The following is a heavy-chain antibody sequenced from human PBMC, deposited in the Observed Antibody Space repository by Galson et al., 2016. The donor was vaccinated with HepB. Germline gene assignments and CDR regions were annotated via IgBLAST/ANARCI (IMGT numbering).Heavy chain of an antibody. J-gene: IGHJ6*04. CDR3: AKVTRPGISAPRYGMDV. V-gene: IGHV3-23*01. D-gene: IGHD6-13*01. CDR1: GFTFSSYA. CDR2: ISGGATAT. Sequence: SLRLSCAASGFTFSSYAMTWVRQAPGRGLEWVSCISGGATATHNADSVKGRFAISRDNSKNTLFLQMNNLRAEDTALYYCAKVTRPGISAPRYGMDVWGKGTPVTVSS.